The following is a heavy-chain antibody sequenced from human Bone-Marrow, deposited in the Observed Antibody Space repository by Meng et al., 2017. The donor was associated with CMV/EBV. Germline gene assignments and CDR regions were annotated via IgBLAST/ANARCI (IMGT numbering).Heavy chain of an antibody. J-gene: IGHJ4*02. CDR1: GDSVPNNSAA. CDR3: ARGIYYDSSSYYYEDSYYFDY. D-gene: IGHD3-22*01. Sequence: SQTLSLTCAIAGDSVPNNSAAWNWIRQSPSRGLEWLGRTYYRSKWYNDYAVSVKSRITINPDTYKNQFSLQLNSVSPEDTAVYYCARGIYYDSSSYYYEDSYYFDYWGQGTLVTVSS. V-gene: IGHV6-1*01. CDR2: TYYRSKWYN.